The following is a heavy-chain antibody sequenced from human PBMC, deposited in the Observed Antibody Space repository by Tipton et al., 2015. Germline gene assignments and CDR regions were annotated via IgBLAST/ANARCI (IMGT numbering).Heavy chain of an antibody. D-gene: IGHD6-13*01. CDR1: GDSVNNKNCN. Sequence: TLSLTCTVSGDSVNNKNCNWGWVRQSPGKGLEWIGGVDQSGRTYYTPSLKSRVTISVDTSKNQFSLTLTSVTAADTAVYYCARQQFFTISWFDRDSYYGLDVWGQGTTVTVSS. V-gene: IGHV4-39*01. CDR3: ARQQFFTISWFDRDSYYGLDV. CDR2: VDQSGRT. J-gene: IGHJ6*02.